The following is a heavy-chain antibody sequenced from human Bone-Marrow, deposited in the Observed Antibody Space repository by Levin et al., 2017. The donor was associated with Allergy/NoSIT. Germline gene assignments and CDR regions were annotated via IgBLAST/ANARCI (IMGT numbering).Heavy chain of an antibody. D-gene: IGHD5-18*01. CDR1: GFPFRTHD. J-gene: IGHJ3*02. CDR3: ARYNYEYNALDI. Sequence: LSLPCAASGFPFRTHDMHWVRQGTGKGLEWVSTIGTAGDTYYPDSVRGRFTISRENAKNSLYLQMNGLSAGDTAVYYCARYNYEYNALDIWGQGTMVTVSS. CDR2: IGTAGDT. V-gene: IGHV3-13*01.